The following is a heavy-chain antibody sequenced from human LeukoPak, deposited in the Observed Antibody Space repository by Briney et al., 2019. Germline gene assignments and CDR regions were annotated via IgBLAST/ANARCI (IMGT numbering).Heavy chain of an antibody. CDR2: IKQDGSEK. D-gene: IGHD3-22*01. J-gene: IGHJ4*02. V-gene: IGHV3-7*01. CDR3: ARDWDDSSGYPFDY. CDR1: GFTFSSYW. Sequence: GGSLRLSCAASGFTFSSYWMSWVRQAPGKGLEWVANIKQDGSEKYYVDSVKGRFTISRDNAKNSLYLQMNSLRAKDTAVYYCARDWDDSSGYPFDYWGQGTLVTVSS.